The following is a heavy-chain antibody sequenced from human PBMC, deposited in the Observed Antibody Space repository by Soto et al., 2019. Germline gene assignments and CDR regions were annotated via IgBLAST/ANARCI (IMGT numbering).Heavy chain of an antibody. CDR2: IVVGSGNT. CDR3: AADRGYCSSTSCES. Sequence: QMQLVQSGPEVKKPGTSVKVSCKASAFTFTSSAVQWVRQARGQRLEWIGWIVVGSGNTNYAQKFQERVTITRDMSTSTAYMELSSLRSEDTAVYYCAADRGYCSSTSCESWGQGTLVTVSS. CDR1: AFTFTSSA. J-gene: IGHJ4*02. D-gene: IGHD2-2*01. V-gene: IGHV1-58*01.